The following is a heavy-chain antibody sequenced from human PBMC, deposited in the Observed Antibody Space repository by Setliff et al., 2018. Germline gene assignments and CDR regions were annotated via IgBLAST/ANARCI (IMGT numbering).Heavy chain of an antibody. CDR1: GFSFESHG. Sequence: GGSLRLSCAASGFSFESHGMHWVRQAPGKGLEWVSYISNDAYTIHYADSMKGRLTISRDNSKNSVFLQMNSLRVEDTAVYYCARIHYETSTYSPTLFDHWGQGALVTVSS. J-gene: IGHJ4*02. D-gene: IGHD3-22*01. CDR3: ARIHYETSTYSPTLFDH. CDR2: ISNDAYTI. V-gene: IGHV3-48*03.